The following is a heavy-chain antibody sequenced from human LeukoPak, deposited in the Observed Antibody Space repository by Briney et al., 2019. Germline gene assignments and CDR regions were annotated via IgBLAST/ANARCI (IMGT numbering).Heavy chain of an antibody. V-gene: IGHV4-4*02. Sequence: SGTLSLTCAVSGGSISSSYWWSWVRQPPGKGLEWIGSIDYSGDTYYNPSLKSRISISLDTSKNQFSLRLNSVTAADTAVYYCAREVNHYGLRRNSFDPWGQGTQVTVSS. J-gene: IGHJ5*02. CDR3: AREVNHYGLRRNSFDP. CDR2: IDYSGDT. D-gene: IGHD3-10*01. CDR1: GGSISSSYW.